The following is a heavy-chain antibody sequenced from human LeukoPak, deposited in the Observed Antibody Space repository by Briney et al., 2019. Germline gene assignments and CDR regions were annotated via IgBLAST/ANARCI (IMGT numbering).Heavy chain of an antibody. Sequence: GGSLRLSCAASGFTFSSYWMHWVRQAPGKGLVWVSRINTDGSSTSYADSVKGRFTISRDNAKNTLYLQMNSLRAEDTALYYCAKDGDSSGYPTHFDYWGQGTLVTVSS. J-gene: IGHJ4*02. CDR3: AKDGDSSGYPTHFDY. CDR2: INTDGSST. D-gene: IGHD3-22*01. V-gene: IGHV3-74*01. CDR1: GFTFSSYW.